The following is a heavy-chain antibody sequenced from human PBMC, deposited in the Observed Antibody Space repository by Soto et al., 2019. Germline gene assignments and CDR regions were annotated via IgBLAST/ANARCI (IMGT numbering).Heavy chain of an antibody. V-gene: IGHV1-18*01. CDR3: ARDRGRIVAVPAAIAPDYYGMDV. Sequence: ASVKVSCKASGYTFTSYGISWVRQAPGQGLEWMGWISAYNGNTNYAQKLQGRVTMTTDTSTSTAYMELRSLRSDDTAVYYCARDRGRIVAVPAAIAPDYYGMDVWGQGTTVTVSS. D-gene: IGHD2-2*01. CDR2: ISAYNGNT. CDR1: GYTFTSYG. J-gene: IGHJ6*02.